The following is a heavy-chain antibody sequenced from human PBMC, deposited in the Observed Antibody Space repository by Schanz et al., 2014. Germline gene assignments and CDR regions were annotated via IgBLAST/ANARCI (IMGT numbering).Heavy chain of an antibody. J-gene: IGHJ4*02. Sequence: EVQLVESGGGVVRPGGSLRLSCAASGFTFENYALTWVRQVPGKGLEWVSRINWSDGGSTGYADSVRGRFTISRDNAKRSLFLQMNSLRVEDTAVYYCARGGFGEVSYFDYWGQGTLVTVSS. CDR2: INWSDGGST. CDR3: ARGGFGEVSYFDY. V-gene: IGHV3-20*04. D-gene: IGHD3-10*01. CDR1: GFTFENYA.